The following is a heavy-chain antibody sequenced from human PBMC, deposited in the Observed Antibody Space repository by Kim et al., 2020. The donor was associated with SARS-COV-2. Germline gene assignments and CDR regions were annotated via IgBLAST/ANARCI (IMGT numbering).Heavy chain of an antibody. CDR2: MNPNSGNT. CDR1: GYTFTSYD. Sequence: ASVKVSCKASGYTFTSYDINWVRQATGQGLEWMGWMNPNSGNTGYAQKFQGRVTMTRNTSISTAYMELSSLRSEDTAVYYCARGSSSGWYGNVNGGWFDPWGQGTLVTVSS. V-gene: IGHV1-8*01. J-gene: IGHJ5*02. CDR3: ARGSSSGWYGNVNGGWFDP. D-gene: IGHD6-19*01.